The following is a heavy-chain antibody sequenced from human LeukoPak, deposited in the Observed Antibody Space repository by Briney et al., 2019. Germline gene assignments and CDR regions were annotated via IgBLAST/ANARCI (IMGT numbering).Heavy chain of an antibody. CDR2: IRQDGSEK. CDR1: GFTFSSYS. V-gene: IGHV3-7*01. J-gene: IGHJ4*02. D-gene: IGHD3-10*01. CDR3: VRDSPFGGY. Sequence: GGSLRLSCAASGFTFSSYSMNWVRQAPGKGLEWVANIRQDGSEKNYVDSVKGRFTISRDNAKNSLYLQMNSLRAEDTAVYYCVRDSPFGGYWGQGTLVTVSS.